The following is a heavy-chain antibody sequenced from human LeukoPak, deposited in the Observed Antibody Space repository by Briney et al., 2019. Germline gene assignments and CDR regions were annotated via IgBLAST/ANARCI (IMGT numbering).Heavy chain of an antibody. CDR3: AKDYIKMPLVGATLFDY. V-gene: IGHV3-23*01. CDR2: ISGSGGST. J-gene: IGHJ4*02. D-gene: IGHD1-26*01. CDR1: GFTFSSYA. Sequence: PGGSLRLSCAASGFTFSSYAMSWVRQAPGKGLEWVSAISGSGGSTYYADSVKGRFTISRDNSKNTLYLQMNSLRAEDTAVYYCAKDYIKMPLVGATLFDYWGQGTLVTVSS.